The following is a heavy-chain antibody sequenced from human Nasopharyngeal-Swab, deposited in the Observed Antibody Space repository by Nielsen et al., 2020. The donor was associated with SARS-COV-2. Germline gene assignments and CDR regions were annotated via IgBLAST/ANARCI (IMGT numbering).Heavy chain of an antibody. V-gene: IGHV4-31*03. CDR2: IYYSGST. Sequence: SETLSLTCTVSGGSISSGGYYWSWIRQHPGKGLEWIGYIYYSGSTYYNPSLKSRVTISVDTSKNQFSLKLSSVTAADTAVYYCARGEDGYNFYYWGQGTLVTVSS. D-gene: IGHD5-24*01. CDR1: GGSISSGGYY. J-gene: IGHJ4*02. CDR3: ARGEDGYNFYY.